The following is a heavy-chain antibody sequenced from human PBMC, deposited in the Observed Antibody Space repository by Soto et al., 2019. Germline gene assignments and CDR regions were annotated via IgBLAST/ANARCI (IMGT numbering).Heavy chain of an antibody. D-gene: IGHD3-16*01. CDR2: INLGGTTT. CDR1: EYTFTDYF. CDR3: IGEEGGMRYFDD. Sequence: QVQLVQSGAEVKKPGASVKLSCQASEYTFTDYFIHWVRQAPGQGLEWMGLINLGGTTTTYAQKLQGRRTIIRDASTMTAFMELSSLRSEDTAVYYCIGEEGGMRYFDDWGQGTLVSVSS. J-gene: IGHJ4*02. V-gene: IGHV1-46*03.